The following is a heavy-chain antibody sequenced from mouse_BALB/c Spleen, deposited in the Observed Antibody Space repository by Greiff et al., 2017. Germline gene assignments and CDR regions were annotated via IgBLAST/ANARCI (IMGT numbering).Heavy chain of an antibody. CDR3: ARSDYYGSRNYFDY. CDR1: GYTFSSYW. CDR2: ILPGSGST. D-gene: IGHD1-1*01. V-gene: IGHV1-9*01. Sequence: LKESGASVKISCKATGYTFSSYWIEWVKQRPGHGLEWIGEILPGSGSTNYNEKFKGKATFTADTSSNTAYMQLSSLTSEDSAVYYCARSDYYGSRNYFDYWGQGTTLTVSS. J-gene: IGHJ2*01.